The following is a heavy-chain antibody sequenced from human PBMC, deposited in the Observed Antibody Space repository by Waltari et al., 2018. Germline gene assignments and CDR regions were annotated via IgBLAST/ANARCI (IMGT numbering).Heavy chain of an antibody. D-gene: IGHD3-10*01. J-gene: IGHJ4*02. CDR1: GFTFSSYA. V-gene: IGHV3-23*01. CDR3: AKAGYYYGSGSYYHY. CDR2: ISGSGGST. Sequence: EVQLLESGGGLVQPGGSLRLPCAASGFTFSSYALTWVRQAPGKGLEWVSAISGSGGSTYYADSVKGRFTISRDNSKNTLYLQMNSLRAEDTAVYYCAKAGYYYGSGSYYHYWGQGTLVTVSS.